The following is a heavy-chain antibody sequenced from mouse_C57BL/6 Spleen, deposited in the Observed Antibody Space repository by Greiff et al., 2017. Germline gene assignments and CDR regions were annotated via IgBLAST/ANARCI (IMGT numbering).Heavy chain of an antibody. J-gene: IGHJ1*03. D-gene: IGHD2-2*01. Sequence: QVQLKESGAELVRPGASVKLSCKASGYTFTDYYINWVKQRPGQGLEWIARIYPGSGNTYYNEKFKGKATLTAEKSSSTAYMQLSSLTSEDSAVYFCARFDGYDGYFDVWGTGTTVTVSS. CDR3: ARFDGYDGYFDV. CDR2: IYPGSGNT. CDR1: GYTFTDYY. V-gene: IGHV1-76*01.